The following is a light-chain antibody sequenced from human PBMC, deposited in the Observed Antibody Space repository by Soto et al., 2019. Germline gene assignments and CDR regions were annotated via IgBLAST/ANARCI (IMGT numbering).Light chain of an antibody. J-gene: IGLJ1*01. Sequence: QSVLTQPPSASGTPGQRVTISCSGSSSNIGSNTVSWYQQLPGTAPKLLIYSNNQRPSGVPDRFSGSKSGTSASLAISGLQSEDEADYYCAAWDDSLNGYYVFGTGTKVTVL. CDR1: SSNIGSNT. V-gene: IGLV1-44*01. CDR2: SNN. CDR3: AAWDDSLNGYYV.